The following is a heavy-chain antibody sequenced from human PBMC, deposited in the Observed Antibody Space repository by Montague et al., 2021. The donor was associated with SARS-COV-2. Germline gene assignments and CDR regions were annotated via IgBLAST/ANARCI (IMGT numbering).Heavy chain of an antibody. CDR2: IYHGGST. J-gene: IGHJ5*02. Sequence: SETLSLTCTVSGGSISSYYWSWIRQPPGKGLEWIGYIYHGGSTNYSPSFKGRVIMSVDTSNNQFSLRLTSVTAADTAVYYCARLRRPDGYSYWFGPWGQGTLVTVSS. CDR3: ARLRRPDGYSYWFGP. D-gene: IGHD5-24*01. V-gene: IGHV4-59*08. CDR1: GGSISSYY.